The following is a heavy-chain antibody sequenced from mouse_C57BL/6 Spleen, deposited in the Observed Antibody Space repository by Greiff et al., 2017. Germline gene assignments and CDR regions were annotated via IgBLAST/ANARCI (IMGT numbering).Heavy chain of an antibody. J-gene: IGHJ1*03. CDR3: ARLKGFYGYVDV. CDR2: INPSNGGT. Sequence: QVQLQQPGPELVKPGASVKLSCKASGYTFTSYWMHWVKQRPGRGLEWIGNINPSNGGTNYNEKFKSKATLAVDKSSSTAYMLLSSLLSEDSAVYYCARLKGFYGYVDVWGTGTTVTVSS. CDR1: GYTFTSYW. V-gene: IGHV1-53*01.